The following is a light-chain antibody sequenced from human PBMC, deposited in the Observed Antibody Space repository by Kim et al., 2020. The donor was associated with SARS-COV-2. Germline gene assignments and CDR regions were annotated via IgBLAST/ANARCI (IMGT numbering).Light chain of an antibody. J-gene: IGKJ2*01. CDR1: QSVSSNF. Sequence: EVVLTQSPGTLSLSPGERVSLSCRASQSVSSNFLAWYQHKPGQPPRLLIYGASTRATGIPDRFSGSGSGTDFTLTISRLEPEDFAVYYCQQYGTSPYTFGQGTKLEIK. CDR3: QQYGTSPYT. V-gene: IGKV3-20*01. CDR2: GAS.